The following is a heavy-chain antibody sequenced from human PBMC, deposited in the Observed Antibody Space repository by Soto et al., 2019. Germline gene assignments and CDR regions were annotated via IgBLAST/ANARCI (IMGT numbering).Heavy chain of an antibody. V-gene: IGHV3-9*01. CDR2: ISWGSCDG. Sequence: SLRLSCAVSAFTFGDSAMHCVLPATGKGREWVAGISWGSCDGGYVGSVKGRCTVSRDKAKNCLCLEMNRRRVDDTALYYCAKDVKDGYPSWALFDSWGVGTQVTVSA. D-gene: IGHD5-18*01. CDR1: AFTFGDSA. CDR3: AKDVKDGYPSWALFDS. J-gene: IGHJ4*02.